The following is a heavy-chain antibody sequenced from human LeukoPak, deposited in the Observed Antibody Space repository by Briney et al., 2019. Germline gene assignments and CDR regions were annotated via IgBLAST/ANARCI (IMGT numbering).Heavy chain of an antibody. J-gene: IGHJ5*02. CDR1: GFTFSGYS. Sequence: PGGSLRLSCAASGFTFSGYSMNWVRQAPGKGLEWVSSISSSSTYIYYADSVKGRFTISRDNAKNSLYLQMNSLRAEDTAVYYCARGQYCSSTSCYPYWFDPWGQGTLVTVSS. V-gene: IGHV3-21*01. CDR2: ISSSSTYI. CDR3: ARGQYCSSTSCYPYWFDP. D-gene: IGHD2-2*01.